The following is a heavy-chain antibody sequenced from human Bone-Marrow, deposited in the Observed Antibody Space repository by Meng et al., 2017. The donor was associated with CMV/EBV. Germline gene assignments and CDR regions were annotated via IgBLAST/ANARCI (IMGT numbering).Heavy chain of an antibody. CDR2: ISYDGSKE. D-gene: IGHD6-13*01. Sequence: FAAVGLTFRNYGMHWVRQAPGKGLEWLAVISYDGSKEWYADSVKGRFTISRDNSKNMLYLQVNSLRSEDTAVYYCATLRGSSWYIDYWGQGTLVTVSS. V-gene: IGHV3-30*03. J-gene: IGHJ4*02. CDR1: GLTFRNYG. CDR3: ATLRGSSWYIDY.